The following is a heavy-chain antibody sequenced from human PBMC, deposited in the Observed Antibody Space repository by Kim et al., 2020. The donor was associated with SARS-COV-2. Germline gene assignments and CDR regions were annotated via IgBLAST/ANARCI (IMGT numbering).Heavy chain of an antibody. CDR3: ARDADGYNLVMAY. J-gene: IGHJ4*02. V-gene: IGHV3-30*04. CDR2: ISYDGSKT. Sequence: GGSLRLSCAASGFTFSRYALHWVRQAPGKGLEWMAVISYDGSKTFYKDSVNGRFTISRDNSKNTLSLQMNSLRPKDTAVYYCARDADGYNLVMAYWGQGT. CDR1: GFTFSRYA. D-gene: IGHD5-12*01.